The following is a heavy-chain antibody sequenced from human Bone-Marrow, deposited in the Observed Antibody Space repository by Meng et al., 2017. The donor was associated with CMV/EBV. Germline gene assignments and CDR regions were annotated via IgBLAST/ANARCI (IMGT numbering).Heavy chain of an antibody. V-gene: IGHV3-7*01. D-gene: IGHD1-1*01. CDR3: AQYKEDALHI. CDR1: GFSFSASW. CDR2: INEDCGEK. Sequence: GESLKISCVTSGFSFSASWMSWVRQGPGKGLEWVANINEDCGEKHHVGSVEGRFTISRDNAKNSLYLQMNSLRVEDTALYYCAQYKEDALHIWGQGTTVTVSS. J-gene: IGHJ3*02.